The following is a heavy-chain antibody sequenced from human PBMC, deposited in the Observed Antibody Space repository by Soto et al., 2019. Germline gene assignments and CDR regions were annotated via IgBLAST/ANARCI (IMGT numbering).Heavy chain of an antibody. Sequence: EVQLVESGGGLVQPGGSLRLSCAASGFTFTDYWMHWGRQAPGKGLVWVSRAKYDGITTSYADSVEGRFTISRDNAKNTVYLQMNSLRAEESAESYCARSIKNYYGVDVWGQGTTVTVSS. D-gene: IGHD2-21*01. CDR1: GFTFTDYW. CDR3: ARSIKNYYGVDV. J-gene: IGHJ6*02. V-gene: IGHV3-74*01. CDR2: AKYDGITT.